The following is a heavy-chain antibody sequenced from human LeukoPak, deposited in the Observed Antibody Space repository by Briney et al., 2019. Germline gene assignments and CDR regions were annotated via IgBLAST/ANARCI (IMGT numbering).Heavy chain of an antibody. J-gene: IGHJ4*02. Sequence: GRSLRLSCAASGFTFSSYGMYWVRQAPGKGLEWVAVIWYDGSNKYYADSVKGRFTISRDNSKNTLFLQMSSLRAEDTAVYYCARLSKGDWGQGTLVTVSS. D-gene: IGHD3-16*02. CDR1: GFTFSSYG. V-gene: IGHV3-33*01. CDR3: ARLSKGD. CDR2: IWYDGSNK.